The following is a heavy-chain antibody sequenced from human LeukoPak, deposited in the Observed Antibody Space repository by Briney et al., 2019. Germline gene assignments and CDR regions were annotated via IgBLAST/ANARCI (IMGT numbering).Heavy chain of an antibody. Sequence: GGSLRLSCAASGFTVSSNYMSWVREAPGTGLEWGSVICSCGSTYYADSVKGRFTISRDNSKNTLYLQMTSLRADDTAVYYCARGPARGGYCSSTSCHGHWFDPWGQGTLVTVSS. CDR3: ARGPARGGYCSSTSCHGHWFDP. D-gene: IGHD2-2*01. CDR1: GFTVSSNY. CDR2: ICSCGST. V-gene: IGHV3-66*03. J-gene: IGHJ5*02.